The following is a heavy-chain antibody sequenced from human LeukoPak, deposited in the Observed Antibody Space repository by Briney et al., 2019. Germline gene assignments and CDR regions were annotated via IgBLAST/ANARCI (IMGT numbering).Heavy chain of an antibody. CDR3: ARAGIQLWLNAFDI. CDR2: IKQDGSEK. V-gene: IGHV3-7*01. Sequence: GGPLRLSCAASGFTFSSYWMSWVRQAPGKGLEWVANIKQDGSEKYYVDSVKGRFTISRDNAKNSLYLQMNSLRAEDTAVYYCARAGIQLWLNAFDIWGQGTMVTVSS. J-gene: IGHJ3*02. CDR1: GFTFSSYW. D-gene: IGHD5-18*01.